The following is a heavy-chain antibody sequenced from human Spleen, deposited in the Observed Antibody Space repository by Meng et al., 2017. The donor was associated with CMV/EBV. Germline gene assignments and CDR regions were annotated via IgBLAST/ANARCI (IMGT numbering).Heavy chain of an antibody. CDR2: ISGSGGST. CDR1: GFTFSSYA. Sequence: GESLKISCAASGFTFSSYAMSWVRQAPGKGLEWVSAISGSGGSTYYADSVKGRFTISRDNSKNTLYLQMNSLRAEDTAVYYCAKAGDDYYDSSAYYPNWFDPWGQGTLVTVSS. D-gene: IGHD3-22*01. V-gene: IGHV3-23*01. J-gene: IGHJ5*02. CDR3: AKAGDDYYDSSAYYPNWFDP.